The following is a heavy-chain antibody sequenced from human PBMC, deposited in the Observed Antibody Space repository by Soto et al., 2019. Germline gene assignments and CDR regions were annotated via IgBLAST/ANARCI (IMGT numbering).Heavy chain of an antibody. Sequence: QITLNESGPTLVKPTQTLTLTCTFSGFSLSTRDVGVGWIRQPPGEALEWLGVVYWDDSKTYSPSLESRLTITKDTSKNQVVLRMTKMDPVDTATYYCAHCRGGVASFCGQGTLVTVSS. J-gene: IGHJ4*02. CDR1: GFSLSTRDVG. V-gene: IGHV2-5*02. CDR3: AHCRGGVASF. CDR2: VYWDDSK. D-gene: IGHD2-2*01.